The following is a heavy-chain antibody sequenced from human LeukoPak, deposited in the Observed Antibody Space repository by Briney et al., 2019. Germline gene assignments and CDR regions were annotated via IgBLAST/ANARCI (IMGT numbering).Heavy chain of an antibody. V-gene: IGHV3-7*04. CDR2: MNRDGSEV. D-gene: IGHD3-3*01. CDR1: GFPFAPFW. Sequence: GGSLRLSCAASGFPFAPFWMTWVRQAPGKGPEFVATMNRDGSEVAYGNSVRGRFTISRDNAKNSLYLQMYSLRAEDTAVYYCARGIDEWLYLNYWGQRALVPVSS. CDR3: ARGIDEWLYLNY. J-gene: IGHJ4*02.